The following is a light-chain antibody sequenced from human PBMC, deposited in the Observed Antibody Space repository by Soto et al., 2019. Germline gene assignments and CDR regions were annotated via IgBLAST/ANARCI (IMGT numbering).Light chain of an antibody. CDR2: EVT. CDR1: SSDVGGYNY. CDR3: NSYTSSSTWV. V-gene: IGLV2-14*01. Sequence: QSALTQPASVSGSPGQSITISCTGTSSDVGGYNYVSWYQHHPGKAPKLMIYEVTNRPSGVSHRFSGSKSDNTASLTISGLQAEDEADYYCNSYTSSSTWVFGGGTKLTVL. J-gene: IGLJ3*02.